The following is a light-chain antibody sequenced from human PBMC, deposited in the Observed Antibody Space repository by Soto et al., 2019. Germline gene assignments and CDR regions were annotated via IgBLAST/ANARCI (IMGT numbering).Light chain of an antibody. CDR3: HQYAGSPLT. J-gene: IGKJ4*01. CDR2: GAS. CDR1: QSVSSSY. Sequence: EIVLTQSPGTLSLSPGERATLSCRASQSVSSSYLAWYQQKPGQAPRLLIYGASSRATGIPDRFSGSGSGTDFTLTISRLEPEDFAVYYCHQYAGSPLTFGGGTKGEIK. V-gene: IGKV3-20*01.